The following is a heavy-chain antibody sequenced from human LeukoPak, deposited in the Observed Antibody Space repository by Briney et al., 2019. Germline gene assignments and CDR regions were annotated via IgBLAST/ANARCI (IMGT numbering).Heavy chain of an antibody. CDR3: GRGRYDSYGRVDY. J-gene: IGHJ4*02. CDR2: MYYSGTT. Sequence: SETLSLTCTVSAASVTSTSYYWGWIRQPPGKGLEWIGSMYYSGTTNYTPSLRSRVTISVDTSKNQFSLKLTSVTAADTAVYHCGRGRYDSYGRVDYWGQGTLVTVSS. D-gene: IGHD3-22*01. V-gene: IGHV4-39*01. CDR1: AASVTSTSYY.